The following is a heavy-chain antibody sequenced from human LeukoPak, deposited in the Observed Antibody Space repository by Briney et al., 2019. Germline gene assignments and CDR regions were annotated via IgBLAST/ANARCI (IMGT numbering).Heavy chain of an antibody. CDR3: ARGDTSMLTGIDY. V-gene: IGHV4-30-4*01. CDR1: GGSISSGDYH. D-gene: IGHD5-18*01. Sequence: SQPLSLTCTVSGGSISSGDYHWSWICQPPGKGLEWIGYIYYSGSTYYNPSLKGRVTISVDTSKNQFFLNLRSATAADTAVYYCARGDTSMLTGIDYWGQGTLVTVSS. J-gene: IGHJ4*02. CDR2: IYYSGST.